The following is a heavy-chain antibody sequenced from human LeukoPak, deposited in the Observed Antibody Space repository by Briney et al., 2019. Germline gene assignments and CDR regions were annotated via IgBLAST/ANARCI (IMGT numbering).Heavy chain of an antibody. CDR2: TTNSGGNT. D-gene: IGHD2-15*01. CDR1: GFTFSSYA. CDR3: ATARGGY. Sequence: GGSLSLSCAASGFTFSSYAMSWVRQAPGKGLEWVSGTTNSGGNTYYADSVKGRFTISRDNSKNTLSLQMTSLRAEDTAVYYCATARGGYWGQGTLVTVSS. J-gene: IGHJ4*02. V-gene: IGHV3-23*01.